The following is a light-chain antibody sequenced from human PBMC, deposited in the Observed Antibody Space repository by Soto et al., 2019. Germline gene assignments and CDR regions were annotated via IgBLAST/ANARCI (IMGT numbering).Light chain of an antibody. V-gene: IGKV1-5*01. CDR1: QSISSW. CDR3: QQYDTSPPMYT. J-gene: IGKJ2*01. Sequence: DIQVTQSPPTLSASVGDRVTITCRASQSISSWLAWYQQKPGKAPKLLIYDASSLESGVPSRFSGSGSGTDFTLTISRLEPDDVAVYYCQQYDTSPPMYTFGQGTKVDIK. CDR2: DAS.